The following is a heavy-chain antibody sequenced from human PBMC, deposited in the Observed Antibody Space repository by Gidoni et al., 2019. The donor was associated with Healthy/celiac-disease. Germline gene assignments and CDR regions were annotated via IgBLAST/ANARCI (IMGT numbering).Heavy chain of an antibody. V-gene: IGHV3-49*03. CDR3: SKRGSTSDYFDY. CDR1: GLSFSDHS. D-gene: IGHD3-10*01. CDR2: VRNKTYGETT. Sequence: EVQLVEAGGGLVQPGRSLRLSCTPSGLSFSDHSVGWFRQATGKGLEWVGCVRNKTYGETTEYAAYVKGRFTVSRDDAKNIAYLQMISLKTEDTAVYYCSKRGSTSDYFDYWGQGTLVTVSS. J-gene: IGHJ4*02.